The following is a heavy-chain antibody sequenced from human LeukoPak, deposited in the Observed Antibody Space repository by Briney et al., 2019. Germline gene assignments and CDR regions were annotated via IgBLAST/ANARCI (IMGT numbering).Heavy chain of an antibody. V-gene: IGHV5-10-1*01. CDR3: ATGASKVTTDFANY. D-gene: IGHD4-17*01. CDR1: GYSFTNYW. CDR2: IDPSDSYT. Sequence: GESLKISCKGSGYSFTNYWISWVRQMPGKGLEWMGRIDPSDSYTKYSPSFEGHVTISVDKSISTAFLQWNSLKASDSAMYYCATGASKVTTDFANYWGQGTQVAVAS. J-gene: IGHJ4*02.